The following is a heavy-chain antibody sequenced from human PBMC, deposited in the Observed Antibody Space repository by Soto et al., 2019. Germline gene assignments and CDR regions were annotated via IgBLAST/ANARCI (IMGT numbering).Heavy chain of an antibody. J-gene: IGHJ6*02. CDR2: ISHGGRP. CDR3: ARAHYYYAMDV. CDR1: GGSFSSGVFS. V-gene: IGHV4-30-2*01. Sequence: SETLSLTCAVSGGSFSSGVFSWNWIRQPPGQGLEWIGYISHGGRPHYTPSLRSRVSISVDRSTNVISLNLTSMTPADTAVYFCARAHYYYAMDVWGQGTTVTVSS.